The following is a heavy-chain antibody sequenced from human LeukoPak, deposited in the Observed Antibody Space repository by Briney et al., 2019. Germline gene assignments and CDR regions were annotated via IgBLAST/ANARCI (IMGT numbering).Heavy chain of an antibody. CDR2: INPNSGGT. J-gene: IGHJ6*02. Sequence: ASVKVSCKASGYTFTGYYMHWVRQAPGQGLEWMGWINPNSGGTNYAQKSQGRVTMTRDTSISTAYMELSRLRSDDTAVYYCARGSYVYSYGHARDYYYGMDVWGQGTTVTVSS. CDR1: GYTFTGYY. D-gene: IGHD5-18*01. CDR3: ARGSYVYSYGHARDYYYGMDV. V-gene: IGHV1-2*02.